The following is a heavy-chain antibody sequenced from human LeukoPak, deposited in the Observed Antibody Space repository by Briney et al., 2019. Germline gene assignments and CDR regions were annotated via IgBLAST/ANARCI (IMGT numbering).Heavy chain of an antibody. Sequence: GGSLRLSCAASGFTFSSYWMHWVRQAPGKGLVWVSRINSDGSTTTYADSVKGRFTISRDNAKNTLYLQMNSLRAEDTAVYYCAKGDLLPDYWGQGTLVTVSS. CDR2: INSDGSTT. J-gene: IGHJ4*02. CDR3: AKGDLLPDY. V-gene: IGHV3-74*01. CDR1: GFTFSSYW. D-gene: IGHD2-15*01.